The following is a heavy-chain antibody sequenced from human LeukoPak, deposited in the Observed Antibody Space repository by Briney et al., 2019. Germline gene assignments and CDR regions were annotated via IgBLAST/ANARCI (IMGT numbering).Heavy chain of an antibody. Sequence: SETLSLTCTVSGGSISSGDYYWSWIRQPPGKGLEWIGYIYYSGSTYYNPSLKSRVTISVDTSKNQFSLKLSSVTAADTAVYYCAREGWSSSWYDYYGTDVWGQGTTVTVSS. D-gene: IGHD6-13*01. CDR3: AREGWSSSWYDYYGTDV. J-gene: IGHJ6*02. V-gene: IGHV4-30-4*01. CDR2: IYYSGST. CDR1: GGSISSGDYY.